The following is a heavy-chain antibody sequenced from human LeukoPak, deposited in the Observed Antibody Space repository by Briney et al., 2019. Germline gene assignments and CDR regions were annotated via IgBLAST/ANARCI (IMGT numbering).Heavy chain of an antibody. CDR2: IHYSGSA. V-gene: IGHV4-30-4*01. J-gene: IGHJ5*02. Sequence: PSQTLSLTCTVSGGSISSGDHYWSWIRQPPGKGLEWIGYIHYSGSAYYNPSLKSRVTISVDTSKNQFSLKLSSVTAADTAVYYCARGRDYGDNWFDPWGQGTLVTVSS. D-gene: IGHD4/OR15-4a*01. CDR3: ARGRDYGDNWFDP. CDR1: GGSISSGDHY.